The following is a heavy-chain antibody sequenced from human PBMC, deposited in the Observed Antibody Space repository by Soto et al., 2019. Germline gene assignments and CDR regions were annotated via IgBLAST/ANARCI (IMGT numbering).Heavy chain of an antibody. Sequence: SVKVSCKASGGTFSSYTISWVRQAPGQGLEWMGRIIPILGIANYAQKFQGRVTITADKSTSTAYMELSSLRSEDTAVYYCARSMYYDFWSGYYSRDEPMLFDYWGQGTLVTVSS. D-gene: IGHD3-3*01. V-gene: IGHV1-69*02. CDR3: ARSMYYDFWSGYYSRDEPMLFDY. CDR1: GGTFSSYT. CDR2: IIPILGIA. J-gene: IGHJ4*02.